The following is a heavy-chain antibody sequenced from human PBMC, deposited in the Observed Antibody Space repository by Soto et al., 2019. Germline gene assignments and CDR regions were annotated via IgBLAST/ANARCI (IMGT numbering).Heavy chain of an antibody. Sequence: QVQLQQWGAGLLKPSETLSLTCVVYGGSFSDYYWSWIRQPPGKGLEWIGEINHSGNTNYNPSLKSRVTISVDTSKNQFSLKLSSVTAEDTAVYYRARIIVPAAIRDGFDIWGQGTMVTVSS. J-gene: IGHJ3*02. CDR1: GGSFSDYY. CDR2: INHSGNT. CDR3: ARIIVPAAIRDGFDI. D-gene: IGHD2-2*02. V-gene: IGHV4-34*01.